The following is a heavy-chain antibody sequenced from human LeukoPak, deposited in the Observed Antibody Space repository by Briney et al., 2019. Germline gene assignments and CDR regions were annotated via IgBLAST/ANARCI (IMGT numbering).Heavy chain of an antibody. CDR2: IYTSGST. J-gene: IGHJ2*01. V-gene: IGHV4-4*07. CDR1: DGSINNYY. CDR3: ARDQGFTPYWYFDL. Sequence: SETLSLTCTVSDGSINNYYWSWIRQPAGKGLEWIGHIYTSGSTDYNPSLKGRVTMSIDTSKNQFSLNLSSVTAADTAMYYCARDQGFTPYWYFDLWGRGTLVTVSS.